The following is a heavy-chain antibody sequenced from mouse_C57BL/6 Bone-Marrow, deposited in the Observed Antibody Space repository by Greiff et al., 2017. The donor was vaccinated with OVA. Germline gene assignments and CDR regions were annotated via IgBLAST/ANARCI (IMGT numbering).Heavy chain of an antibody. J-gene: IGHJ4*01. CDR3: ERELHLRTYYYAMDY. V-gene: IGHV5-4*01. CDR2: ISDGGSYT. Sequence: EVKVVESGGGLVKPGGSLKLSCAASGFTFSSYAMSWVRQTPEKRLEWVATISDGGSYTYYPDNVKGRFTISRDNAKNNLYLQMNQLKSEDTAMYYYERELHLRTYYYAMDYWGQGTSATVSS. D-gene: IGHD2-3*01. CDR1: GFTFSSYA.